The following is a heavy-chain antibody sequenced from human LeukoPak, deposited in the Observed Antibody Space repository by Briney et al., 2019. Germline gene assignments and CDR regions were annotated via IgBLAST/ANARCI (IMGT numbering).Heavy chain of an antibody. D-gene: IGHD6-13*01. CDR3: GRGFSNWSLDY. Sequence: GGSLRLSCAASGFTFSSLATHWVRQAPGKGLEWVAVIAIDGINKFYADSVKGRVSLSRDNSKNTVYLQMSSLRVADTGVYYCGRGFSNWSLDYWGQGTLITV. CDR1: GFTFSSLA. CDR2: IAIDGINK. J-gene: IGHJ4*02. V-gene: IGHV3-30*03.